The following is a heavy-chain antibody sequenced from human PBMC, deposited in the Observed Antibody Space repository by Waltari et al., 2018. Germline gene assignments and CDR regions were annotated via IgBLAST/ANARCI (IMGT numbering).Heavy chain of an antibody. D-gene: IGHD1-26*01. V-gene: IGHV1-69*01. CDR3: ARVWVAVPNSYHYGLDV. J-gene: IGHJ6*02. CDR2: IIPMFGTA. Sequence: QVQLVQSGAAVKKPGSSVKVSCKASEGPFSNYGVPWVRQAPGQGLEWMGGIIPMFGTATYAQKFQGRVTFTADESTTTAYMELSSLRSEDTAMYYCARVWVAVPNSYHYGLDVWGQGTTVTVSS. CDR1: EGPFSNYG.